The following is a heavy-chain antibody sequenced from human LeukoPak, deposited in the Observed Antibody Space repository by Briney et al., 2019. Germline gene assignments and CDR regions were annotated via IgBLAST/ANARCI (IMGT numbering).Heavy chain of an antibody. CDR3: ARELRHEFDY. V-gene: IGHV4-38-2*02. J-gene: IGHJ4*02. CDR2: IYHSGST. CDR1: GYSISSGYY. Sequence: SETLSLTCTVSGYSISSGYYWGWIRQPPGKGLEWIGSIYHSGSTYYNPSLKSRVTISVDTSKNQFSLKLSSVTAADTAVYYCARELRHEFDYWGQGTLVTVSS. D-gene: IGHD4-17*01.